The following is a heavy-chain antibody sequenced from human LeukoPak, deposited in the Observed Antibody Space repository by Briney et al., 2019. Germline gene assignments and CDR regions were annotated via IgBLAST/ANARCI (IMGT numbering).Heavy chain of an antibody. Sequence: GGSLRLSCAASGFTFSNSWMSWVRQAPGKGLEWVGRIKSKNDRGTTDYAAPVKGRYTISRDDSKNTLYLQMNSLKTEDTAVYYCTTDESSGSCDYWGQGTMVTVSS. CDR3: TTDESSGSCDY. J-gene: IGHJ4*02. CDR1: GFTFSNSW. V-gene: IGHV3-15*01. CDR2: IKSKNDRGTT. D-gene: IGHD3-10*01.